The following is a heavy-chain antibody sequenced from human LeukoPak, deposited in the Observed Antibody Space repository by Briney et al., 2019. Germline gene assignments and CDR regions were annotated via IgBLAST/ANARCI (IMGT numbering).Heavy chain of an antibody. V-gene: IGHV1-2*02. J-gene: IGHJ5*02. CDR3: ARAVRGVIKSLPWFDP. CDR1: GYTFTGYY. D-gene: IGHD3-10*01. Sequence: GASVKVSCKASGYTFTGYYMHWVRQAPGQGLEWMGWINPNSGGTNYAQKFQGRVTMTRDTSISTAYVELSRLRSDDTAVYYCARAVRGVIKSLPWFDPWGQGTLVTVSS. CDR2: INPNSGGT.